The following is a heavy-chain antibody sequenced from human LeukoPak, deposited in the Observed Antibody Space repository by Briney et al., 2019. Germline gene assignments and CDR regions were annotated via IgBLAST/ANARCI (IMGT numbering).Heavy chain of an antibody. CDR3: AQFQWKLRGFDY. CDR1: GYTFTNNG. Sequence: ASVKVSCKASGYTFTNNGISWVRQAPGQGLEWVGWISSYYGNTNYAQRLQGRVTMTTDTSTSTAYMELRSLRSDDTAVYYCAQFQWKLRGFDYWGQGTLVTVSS. V-gene: IGHV1-18*01. D-gene: IGHD1-26*01. J-gene: IGHJ4*02. CDR2: ISSYYGNT.